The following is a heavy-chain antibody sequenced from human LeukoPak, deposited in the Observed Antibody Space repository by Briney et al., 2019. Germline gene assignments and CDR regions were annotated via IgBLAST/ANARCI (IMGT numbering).Heavy chain of an antibody. J-gene: IGHJ6*03. CDR2: INHSGST. CDR1: GGSFSGYY. V-gene: IGHV4-34*01. CDR3: ARHDYSYYMDV. Sequence: PSETLSLTCAVYGGSFSGYYWSWICQPPGKGLEWIGEINHSGSTNYNPSLKSRVTISIDTSKNQFSLKLSSVTAADTAVYYCARHDYSYYMDVWGKGTTVTVSS.